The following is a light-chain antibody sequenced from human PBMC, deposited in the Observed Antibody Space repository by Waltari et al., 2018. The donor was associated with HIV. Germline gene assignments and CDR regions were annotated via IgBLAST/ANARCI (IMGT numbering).Light chain of an antibody. Sequence: SALFQPASVSGPPGQSSTLSCTGASSAVGRYNYVSWYQHHPGKAPKRIIYDVSNRPSGVSNRFSGSKSGTTASLTISGLQAEDEADYYCSSYTSSRTVVFGGGTKLTVL. J-gene: IGLJ2*01. V-gene: IGLV2-14*03. CDR1: SSAVGRYNY. CDR3: SSYTSSRTVV. CDR2: DVS.